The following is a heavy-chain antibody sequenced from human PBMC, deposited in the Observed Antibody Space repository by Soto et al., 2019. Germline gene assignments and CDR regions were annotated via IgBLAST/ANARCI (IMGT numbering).Heavy chain of an antibody. CDR1: GFTFSDYY. CDR3: ASSRLRFLEWLPQYFDY. CDR2: ISSSGSTI. V-gene: IGHV3-11*01. Sequence: TGGSLRLSCAASGFTFSDYYMSWIRQAPGKGLEWVSYISSSGSTIYYADSVKGRFTISRDNAKNSLYLQMNSLRAEDTAVYYCASSRLRFLEWLPQYFDYWGQGTLVTVSS. J-gene: IGHJ4*02. D-gene: IGHD3-3*01.